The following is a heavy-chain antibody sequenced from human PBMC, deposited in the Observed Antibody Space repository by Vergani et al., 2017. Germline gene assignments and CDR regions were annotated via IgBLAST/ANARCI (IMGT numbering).Heavy chain of an antibody. D-gene: IGHD6-19*01. J-gene: IGHJ4*02. CDR2: IYYSGST. Sequence: QVQLQESGPGLVKPSETLSLTCTVSGGSISSYYWSCIRQPPGKGLEWIGYIYYSGSTNYHPSLKSRVTISVDTSKNQFSLKLSSVTAADTAVYYCARTRGQWLVTPFDYWGQGTLVTVSS. V-gene: IGHV4-59*01. CDR3: ARTRGQWLVTPFDY. CDR1: GGSISSYY.